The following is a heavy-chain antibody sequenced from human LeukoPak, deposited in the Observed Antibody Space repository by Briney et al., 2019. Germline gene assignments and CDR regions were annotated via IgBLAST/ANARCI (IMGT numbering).Heavy chain of an antibody. V-gene: IGHV4-39*07. Sequence: SETLSLTCTVSGGSISSGSYYWSWIRQPPGKGLEWIGEINHSGSTNYNPSLKSRVTISVDTSKNQFSLKLSSVTAADTAVYYCARWVRYFDWLPYDAFDIWGQGTMVTVSS. CDR1: GGSISSGSYY. D-gene: IGHD3-9*01. CDR2: INHSGST. CDR3: ARWVRYFDWLPYDAFDI. J-gene: IGHJ3*02.